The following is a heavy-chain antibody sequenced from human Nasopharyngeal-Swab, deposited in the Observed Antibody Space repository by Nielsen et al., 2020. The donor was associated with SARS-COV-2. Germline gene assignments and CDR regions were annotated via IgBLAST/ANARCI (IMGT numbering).Heavy chain of an antibody. D-gene: IGHD2-2*01. CDR2: ISSSGSTI. V-gene: IGHV3-48*04. CDR3: ARGIVVVPAPEGYGMDV. Sequence: GGSLRLSCVDSGFRDYSMNWVRQAPGKGLEWVSYISSSGSTIYYADSVKGRFTISRDNAKNSLYLQMNSLRAEDTAVYYCARGIVVVPAPEGYGMDVWGQGTTVTVSS. CDR1: GFRDYS. J-gene: IGHJ6*02.